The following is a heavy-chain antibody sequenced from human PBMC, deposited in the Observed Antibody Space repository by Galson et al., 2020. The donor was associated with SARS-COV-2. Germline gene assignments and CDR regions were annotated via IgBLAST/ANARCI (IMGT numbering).Heavy chain of an antibody. J-gene: IGHJ4*01. Sequence: ETSETLSLTCSVSGGSITDYYWSWIRQSPGKGLEWIGYTYNSGSANYNPSLRSRVTISVDTPKNQFSLKLISVTPEDTAVYYCARDASLPHDYWGHGILVTVSS. CDR3: ARDASLPHDY. CDR2: TYNSGSA. V-gene: IGHV4-59*01. CDR1: GGSITDYY.